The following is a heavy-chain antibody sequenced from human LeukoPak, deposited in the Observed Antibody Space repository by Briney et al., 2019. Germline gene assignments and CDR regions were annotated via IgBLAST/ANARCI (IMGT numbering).Heavy chain of an antibody. CDR2: IYHSGST. CDR3: ARGPDPATGVAFDI. V-gene: IGHV4-30-2*01. CDR1: GGSISSGGYS. J-gene: IGHJ3*02. Sequence: PSETLSLTCAVSGGSISSGGYSWSWIRQPPGKGLEWIGYIYHSGSTYYNPSLKSRVTISVDTSKNQFSLKLSSVTAADTAVYYCARGPDPATGVAFDIWGQGTMVTVSS.